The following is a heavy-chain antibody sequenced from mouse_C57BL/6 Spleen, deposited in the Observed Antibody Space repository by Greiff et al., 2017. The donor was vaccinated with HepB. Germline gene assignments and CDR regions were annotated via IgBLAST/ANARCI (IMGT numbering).Heavy chain of an antibody. D-gene: IGHD2-3*01. CDR1: GYTFTSYW. CDR3: ARQGWQGGFFDY. CDR2: IDPSDSET. Sequence: QVQLKQPGAELVRPGSSVKLSCKASGYTFTSYWMHWVKQRPIQGLEWIGNIDPSDSETHYNQKFKDKATLTVDKSSSTAYMQLSSRTSEDSAVYYCARQGWQGGFFDYWGQGTTLTVSS. V-gene: IGHV1-52*01. J-gene: IGHJ2*01.